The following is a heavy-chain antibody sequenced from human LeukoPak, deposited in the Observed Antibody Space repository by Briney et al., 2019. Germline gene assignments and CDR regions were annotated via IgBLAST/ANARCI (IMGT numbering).Heavy chain of an antibody. V-gene: IGHV4-38-2*02. CDR3: ARDYYYYDSSGYYYAVYYYYMDV. D-gene: IGHD3-22*01. J-gene: IGHJ6*03. Sequence: SETLSLTCTVSGYSISSGYYWGWIRQPPGKGLEWIGSIYHSGSTYYNPSLKSRVTISVDTSKNQFSLKLSSVTAADTAVYYCARDYYYYDSSGYYYAVYYYYMDVWGKGTTVTVSS. CDR2: IYHSGST. CDR1: GYSISSGYY.